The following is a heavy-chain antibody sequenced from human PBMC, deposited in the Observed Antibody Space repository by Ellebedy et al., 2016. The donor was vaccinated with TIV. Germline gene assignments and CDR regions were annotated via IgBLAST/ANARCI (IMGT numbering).Heavy chain of an antibody. J-gene: IGHJ4*02. CDR1: GFTFSDHY. CDR2: TRNKANSYTT. CDR3: ARVSDYYDSSGYYYHLDY. V-gene: IGHV3-72*01. D-gene: IGHD3-22*01. Sequence: GGSLRLXCAASGFTFSDHYMDWVRQAPGKGLEWVGRTRNKANSYTTEYAASVKGRFTISRDDSKNSLYLLMNSLKTEDTAVYYCARVSDYYDSSGYYYHLDYWGQGTLVTVSS.